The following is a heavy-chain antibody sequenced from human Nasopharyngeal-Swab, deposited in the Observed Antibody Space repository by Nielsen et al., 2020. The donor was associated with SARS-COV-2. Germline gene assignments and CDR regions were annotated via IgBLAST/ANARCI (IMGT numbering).Heavy chain of an antibody. D-gene: IGHD3-22*01. Sequence: SETLSLTCTVSGGSISSGSYYWSWIRQPAGKGLEWIWRIYTSGSTNYNPSLKSRVTISVDTSKNQFSLNLSSVTAADTAVYYCARGNSYYYDSSGYYYYYYGMDVWGQGTTVTVSS. V-gene: IGHV4-61*02. CDR2: IYTSGST. J-gene: IGHJ6*02. CDR1: GGSISSGSYY. CDR3: ARGNSYYYDSSGYYYYYYGMDV.